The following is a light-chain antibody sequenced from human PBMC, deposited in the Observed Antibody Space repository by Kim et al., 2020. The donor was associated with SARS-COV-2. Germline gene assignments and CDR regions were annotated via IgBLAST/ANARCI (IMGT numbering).Light chain of an antibody. CDR2: HTT. J-gene: IGLJ2*01. Sequence: QAVVTQEPSLTVSPGGTVTLTCGSSTGAVTSGHYPYWFQQKPGQAPRTLIYHTTDKHSWTPARFSGSLLGGKAALTLSGAQPEDEADYYCLLSYSGGRQVIFGGGTKLTVL. CDR1: TGAVTSGHY. CDR3: LLSYSGGRQVI. V-gene: IGLV7-46*01.